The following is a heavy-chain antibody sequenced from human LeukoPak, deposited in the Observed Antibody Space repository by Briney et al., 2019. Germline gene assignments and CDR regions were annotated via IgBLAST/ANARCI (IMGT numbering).Heavy chain of an antibody. CDR2: INSSGGFT. CDR3: ARGSGSSNYLADY. V-gene: IGHV1-46*01. J-gene: IGHJ4*02. D-gene: IGHD6-13*01. Sequence: GASVKVSCKASGYTFTSKYMHWVRQAPGQGLEWMGIINSSGGFTNYVQKFQGRVTMTRDTSTSTVYMELSSLRPEDTAVYYCARGSGSSNYLADYWGQGTLVTVSS. CDR1: GYTFTSKY.